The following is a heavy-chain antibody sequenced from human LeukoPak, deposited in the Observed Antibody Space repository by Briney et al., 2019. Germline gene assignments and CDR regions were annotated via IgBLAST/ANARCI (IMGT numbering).Heavy chain of an antibody. CDR3: ARPPSMAAAVLGNFRH. Sequence: ASVKVSCKASGYTFTSYGISWVRQAPGQGLEWMGWISAYNGNTNYAQKLQGRVTMTTDTSTSTAYMELRSLRSDDAAVYYCARPPSMAAAVLGNFRHGGQGTWVTVPS. CDR1: GYTFTSYG. D-gene: IGHD4-23*01. J-gene: IGHJ1*01. V-gene: IGHV1-18*01. CDR2: ISAYNGNT.